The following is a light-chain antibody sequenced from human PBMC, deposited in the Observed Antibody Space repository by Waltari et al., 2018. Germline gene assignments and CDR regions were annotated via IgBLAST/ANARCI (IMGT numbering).Light chain of an antibody. J-gene: IGKJ4*01. CDR3: QQRSNWPLT. Sequence: EIVLTQSPATLPLSPGERATLPCRPSQIVSRYLVWYQQKPGQAPRLVMYDASNRATGIPARFSGSGSGTDFTLTISSLEPEDFAVYYCQQRSNWPLTFGGGTKVEIK. CDR1: QIVSRY. CDR2: DAS. V-gene: IGKV3-11*01.